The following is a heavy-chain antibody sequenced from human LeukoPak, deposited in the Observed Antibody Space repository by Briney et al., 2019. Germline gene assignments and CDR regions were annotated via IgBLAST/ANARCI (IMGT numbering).Heavy chain of an antibody. CDR2: INHSGST. Sequence: SETLSLTCAVYGGSLSGYYWSWIRQPPGKGLEWIGEINHSGSTNYNPSLKSRVTISVDTSKSQFSLKLSSVTAADTAVYYCARRADSSGYHDAFDIWGQGTMVTVSS. CDR3: ARRADSSGYHDAFDI. V-gene: IGHV4-34*01. J-gene: IGHJ3*02. D-gene: IGHD3-22*01. CDR1: GGSLSGYY.